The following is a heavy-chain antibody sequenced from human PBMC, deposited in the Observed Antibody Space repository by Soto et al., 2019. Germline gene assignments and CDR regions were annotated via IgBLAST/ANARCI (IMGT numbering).Heavy chain of an antibody. Sequence: TLSLTCAISGDNVSSNSAAWNWIRQSPSRSLVRLGRTYYRSKWYNDYAVSVKSRITINPDTSKNQFSLQLNSVTPEDTAVYYCARELRSDTAIVTLDYYYYMGVWGKGPTDTVSS. J-gene: IGHJ6*03. CDR3: ARELRSDTAIVTLDYYYYMGV. CDR1: GDNVSSNSAA. V-gene: IGHV6-1*01. CDR2: TYYRSKWYN. D-gene: IGHD5-18*01.